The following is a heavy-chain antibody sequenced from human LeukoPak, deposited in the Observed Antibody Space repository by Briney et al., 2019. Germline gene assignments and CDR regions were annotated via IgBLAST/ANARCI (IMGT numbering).Heavy chain of an antibody. V-gene: IGHV3-20*04. CDR3: AKVVVRDVTFSPIDF. J-gene: IGHJ4*02. D-gene: IGHD2-2*01. CDR2: INWNGGST. CDR1: GFTFDDYG. Sequence: PGGSLRLSCAASGFTFDDYGMSWVRQAPGKGLEWVSGINWNGGSTGYADSVKGRFTISRDNAKNSLYLQMNSLRAEDTALYYCAKVVVRDVTFSPIDFWGQGTLVTVSS.